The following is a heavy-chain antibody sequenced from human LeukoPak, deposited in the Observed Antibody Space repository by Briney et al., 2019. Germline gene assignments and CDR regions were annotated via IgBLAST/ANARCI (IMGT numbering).Heavy chain of an antibody. CDR2: IYSGGST. Sequence: GGSLRLSCAASGFTVSSNYMSWVRQAPGKGLEWVSVIYSGGSTYYADSVKGRFTISRDNSKNTLYLQMNSLRAEDTAVYYCARGHRMVQGVISGQYYFDYWGQGTLVTVSS. CDR1: GFTVSSNY. V-gene: IGHV3-66*01. J-gene: IGHJ4*02. D-gene: IGHD3-10*01. CDR3: ARGHRMVQGVISGQYYFDY.